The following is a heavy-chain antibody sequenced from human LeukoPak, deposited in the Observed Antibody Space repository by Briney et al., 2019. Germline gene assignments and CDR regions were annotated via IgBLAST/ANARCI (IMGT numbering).Heavy chain of an antibody. CDR1: GFTFSNYA. J-gene: IGHJ4*02. CDR3: AKDRGGSAYTPSDY. V-gene: IGHV3-23*01. Sequence: TGGSLRLSCAASGFTFSNYAMNWARQAPGKGLEWVSGISGSDGSTYYAAAVKGRFTISRDNSKNTLYLQMNSLRADDTAIYYCAKDRGGSAYTPSDYWGQGTLVTVSS. CDR2: ISGSDGST. D-gene: IGHD3-16*01.